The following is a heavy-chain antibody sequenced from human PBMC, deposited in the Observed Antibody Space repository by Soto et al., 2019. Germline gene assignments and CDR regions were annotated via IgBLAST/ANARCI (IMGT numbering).Heavy chain of an antibody. CDR2: IDPSDSYT. J-gene: IGHJ4*02. Sequence: PGESLKISCKGSGYSFTSYWISWVRQTPGKGLEWMGRIDPSDSYTNYSPSFQGHVTISADKSISTAYLQWSSLKASDTAIYYWGCGASLAHGGQGTKGPVPS. CDR3: GCGASLAH. D-gene: IGHD1-26*01. V-gene: IGHV5-10-1*01. CDR1: GYSFTSYW.